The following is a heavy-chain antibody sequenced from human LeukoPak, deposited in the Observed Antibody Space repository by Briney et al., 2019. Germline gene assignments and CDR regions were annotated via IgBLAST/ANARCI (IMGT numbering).Heavy chain of an antibody. Sequence: SETLSLTCTVSGCSISSSSYYWCWIRQPPGKGLECIGYIHYSGSTSYNPSLKSRVTISVDTSKKLFSLKVNSVTAADTAVYYCARGIPGYFNTSGYYYDYWGQGTLVTVSS. CDR1: GCSISSSSYY. J-gene: IGHJ4*02. CDR3: ARGIPGYFNTSGYYYDY. V-gene: IGHV4-61*01. D-gene: IGHD3-22*01. CDR2: IHYSGST.